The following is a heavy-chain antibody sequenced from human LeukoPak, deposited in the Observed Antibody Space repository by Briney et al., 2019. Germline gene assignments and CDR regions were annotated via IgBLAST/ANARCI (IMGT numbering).Heavy chain of an antibody. V-gene: IGHV3-53*05. CDR2: IYSGGST. CDR3: ARNWFDP. Sequence: TGGSLRLSCAASGFTLSSDYMSWVRQAPGKGLEWVSVIYSGGSTYYADSVKGRFTISRDKSKNTVYLQMNGLRFEDTAMYYCARNWFDPWGQGTLVTVSS. CDR1: GFTLSSDY. J-gene: IGHJ5*02.